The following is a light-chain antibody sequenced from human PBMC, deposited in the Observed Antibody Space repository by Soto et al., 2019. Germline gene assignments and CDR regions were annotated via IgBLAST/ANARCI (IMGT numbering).Light chain of an antibody. Sequence: QSVLTQPPSASGTPGQRVTISCSGSSSNIGGNFVYWYQQLPGTAPKLLIYRNNQRPSGVPDRFSGSKSGTSASLAIIGLRSEDEADYYCAAWDDSRSGPVLGGGTKLTVL. J-gene: IGLJ3*02. CDR1: SSNIGGNF. V-gene: IGLV1-47*01. CDR3: AAWDDSRSGPV. CDR2: RNN.